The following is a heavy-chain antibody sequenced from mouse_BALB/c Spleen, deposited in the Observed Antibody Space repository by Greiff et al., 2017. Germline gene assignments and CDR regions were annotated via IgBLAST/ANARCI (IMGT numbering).Heavy chain of an antibody. CDR2: IDTANGNT. CDR3: ARGSNYGWYFDV. D-gene: IGHD2-5*01. J-gene: IGHJ1*01. CDR1: GFNIKDTY. V-gene: IGHV14-3*02. Sequence: EVQLQQSGAELVKPGASVKLSCTASGFNIKDTYMHWVQQRPEQGLEWIGRIDTANGNTKYAPKFQGKGTITADTSSNTAYLQLSRLTSEDTAVYYCARGSNYGWYFDVWGAGTTVTVSS.